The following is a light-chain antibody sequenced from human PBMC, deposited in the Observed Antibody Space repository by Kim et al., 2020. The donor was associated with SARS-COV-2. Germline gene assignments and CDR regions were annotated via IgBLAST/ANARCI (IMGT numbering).Light chain of an antibody. J-gene: IGLJ1*01. CDR3: AAWDASLNGYV. V-gene: IGLV1-44*01. CDR2: TTH. CDR1: DSTVGSST. Sequence: GQTVTTFGPSSDSTVGSSTVNWYHHLPGAAPTLLIYTTHLRPSWVPDRFSGSASGTSASLAISGLQSDDEADYYCAAWDASLNGYVFGTGTKVTVL.